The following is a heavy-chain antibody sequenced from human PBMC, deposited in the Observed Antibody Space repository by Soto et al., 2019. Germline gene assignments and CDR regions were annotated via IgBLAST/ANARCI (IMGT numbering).Heavy chain of an antibody. CDR1: GYTFTGYY. CDR2: INPKSGDT. CDR3: ARDSRGYNAY. Sequence: QVQLVQSGAEVKKPGASVKVSCKASGYTFTGYYLHWVRQAPGQGLEWVGWINPKSGDTSYAQRFQGRVTMTRDTSISTAYMELSRLTSDDTAVYHCARDSRGYNAYWGQGTLVTVSS. D-gene: IGHD5-12*01. V-gene: IGHV1-2*02. J-gene: IGHJ4*02.